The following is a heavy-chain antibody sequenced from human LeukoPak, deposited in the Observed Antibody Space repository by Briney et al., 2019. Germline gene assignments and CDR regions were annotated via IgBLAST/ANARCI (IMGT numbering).Heavy chain of an antibody. CDR3: ARDSVSHFDY. CDR1: GFIFSSYK. Sequence: GGSLRLSCAASGFIFSSYKMNWVRQAPGKGLEWVSYISPSGTTIFYADSVKGRFTISRDNAKNSLYLQMNNLRAEDTAVYYCARDSVSHFDYWGQGTLVTVSS. V-gene: IGHV3-48*03. D-gene: IGHD5/OR15-5a*01. J-gene: IGHJ4*02. CDR2: ISPSGTTI.